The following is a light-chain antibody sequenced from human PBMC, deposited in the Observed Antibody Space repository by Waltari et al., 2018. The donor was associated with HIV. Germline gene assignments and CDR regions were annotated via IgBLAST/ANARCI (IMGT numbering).Light chain of an antibody. CDR3: AAWDHGLDGML. CDR1: TSNIGTTS. V-gene: IGLV1-51*01. CDR2: DNN. J-gene: IGLJ2*01. Sequence: QSILTQPPSVSAAPGPQVTIPCSGSTSNIGTTSASWYPQRPGPAPKLLIYDNNKRPSGIADRFSGSKSGTLGTLDISGLQTGDEADYYCAAWDHGLDGMLIGGGTKLTV.